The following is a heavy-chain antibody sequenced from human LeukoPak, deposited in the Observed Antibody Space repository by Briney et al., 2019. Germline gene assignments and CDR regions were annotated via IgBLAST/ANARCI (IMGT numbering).Heavy chain of an antibody. J-gene: IGHJ4*02. Sequence: PGGSLRLSCAASRFTFNTYWMHWVRQAPGKGLEWVGNVKQDGSENYYADSVKGRFTISRDNAKNSLYLQMNSLRAEDTAVYYCVRDFRFLDDYWGQGTLVTVSS. CDR2: VKQDGSEN. D-gene: IGHD3-3*01. V-gene: IGHV3-7*01. CDR3: VRDFRFLDDY. CDR1: RFTFNTYW.